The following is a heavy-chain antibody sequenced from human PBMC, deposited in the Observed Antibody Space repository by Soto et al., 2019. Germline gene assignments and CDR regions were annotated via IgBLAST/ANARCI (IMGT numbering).Heavy chain of an antibody. Sequence: QVQLQQWGAGLLKPSETLSLTCAVYGGSFSGYYWSWIRQPPGKGLEWIGEINHSGSTHYNPSLKSRVTISVDTSKNQFSLKLSSVTAADTAVYYCARIYPGIYCSGGSCPDYWGQGTLVTVSS. CDR1: GGSFSGYY. V-gene: IGHV4-34*01. CDR2: INHSGST. D-gene: IGHD2-15*01. J-gene: IGHJ4*02. CDR3: ARIYPGIYCSGGSCPDY.